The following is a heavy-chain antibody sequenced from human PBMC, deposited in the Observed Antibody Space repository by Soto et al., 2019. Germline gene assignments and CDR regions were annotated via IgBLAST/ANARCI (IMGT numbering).Heavy chain of an antibody. J-gene: IGHJ4*02. D-gene: IGHD5-18*01. CDR2: ISYDGSNK. CDR1: GFTFSSYA. V-gene: IGHV3-30-3*01. CDR3: VQGLQPSFDY. Sequence: QVQLVESGGGVVQPGRSLRLSCAASGFTFSSYAMHWVRQAPGKGLEWVAVISYDGSNKYYADSVKGRFTISRDNSKNTLYLQMNSLRADDTAVYYCVQGLQPSFDYWGQGTLVTVSS.